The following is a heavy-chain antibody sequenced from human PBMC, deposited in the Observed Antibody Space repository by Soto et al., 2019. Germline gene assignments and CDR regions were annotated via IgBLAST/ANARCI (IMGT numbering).Heavy chain of an antibody. CDR1: GGSTSRYY. CDR2: IYYSGST. Sequence: SETLSLTCTVSGGSTSRYYWSWIRQPPGKGLEWIGYIYYSGSTNYNPSLKSRVTISVDTSKNQFSLKLSSVTAADTAVYYCARHGPIAAAGSVFDYWGQGTLVTVSS. D-gene: IGHD6-13*01. V-gene: IGHV4-59*08. CDR3: ARHGPIAAAGSVFDY. J-gene: IGHJ4*02.